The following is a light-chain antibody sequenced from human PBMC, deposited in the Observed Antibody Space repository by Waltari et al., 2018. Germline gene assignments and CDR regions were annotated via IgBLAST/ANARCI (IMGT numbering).Light chain of an antibody. CDR3: QQYSSFST. Sequence: DIQMTQSPSTLSASVGDRVTISCRASQSVGTWFAWYQQKPGNSPKLLNYMASSLESGDPSRFSASGSGTDFTLTISSLQPDDFATYSCQQYSSFSTFGQGTKV. J-gene: IGKJ2*01. V-gene: IGKV1-5*03. CDR1: QSVGTW. CDR2: MAS.